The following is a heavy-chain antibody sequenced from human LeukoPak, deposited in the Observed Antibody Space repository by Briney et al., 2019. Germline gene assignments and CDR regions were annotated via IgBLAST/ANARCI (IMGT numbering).Heavy chain of an antibody. D-gene: IGHD1-26*01. CDR3: VKDVGGSYAFDY. CDR2: INDNGGRT. Sequence: GGSLRLSCSASGFTFSRYAMHWVRQAPGKGLEYVSGINDNGGRTHYGDSVKGRFGISRDNSKNTLHLQMSTLRAEDTALYYCVKDVGGSYAFDYWGQGILVTVAS. CDR1: GFTFSRYA. V-gene: IGHV3-64D*09. J-gene: IGHJ4*02.